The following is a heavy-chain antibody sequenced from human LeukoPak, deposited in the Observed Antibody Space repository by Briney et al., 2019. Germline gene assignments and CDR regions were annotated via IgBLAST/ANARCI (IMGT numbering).Heavy chain of an antibody. V-gene: IGHV3-30*03. Sequence: GGSLRLSCAASGFTFSSYGMHWVRQAPGKGLEWVAVISYDGSNKYYADSVKGRFTISRDNAKNSLYLQMNSLRAEDTAVYYCAILLAYCGGDCYSAYWGQGTLVTVSS. J-gene: IGHJ4*02. D-gene: IGHD2-21*02. CDR1: GFTFSSYG. CDR2: ISYDGSNK. CDR3: AILLAYCGGDCYSAY.